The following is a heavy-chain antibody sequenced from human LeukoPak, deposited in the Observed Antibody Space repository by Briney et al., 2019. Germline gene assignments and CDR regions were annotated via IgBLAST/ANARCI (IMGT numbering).Heavy chain of an antibody. Sequence: GESLKISCKGSGYSFTSYWIGWVRQLPGKGLEWMGIIYPGDSDTRYSPSFQGQVTISADKSISTAYLQWSSLKASDTAMYYCARLLPFYGDPNWFDPWGQGTLVTVSS. J-gene: IGHJ5*02. CDR2: IYPGDSDT. D-gene: IGHD4-17*01. V-gene: IGHV5-51*01. CDR3: ARLLPFYGDPNWFDP. CDR1: GYSFTSYW.